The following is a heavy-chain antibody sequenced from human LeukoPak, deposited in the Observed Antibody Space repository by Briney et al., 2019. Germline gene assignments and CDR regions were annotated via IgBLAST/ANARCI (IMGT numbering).Heavy chain of an antibody. J-gene: IGHJ5*02. CDR3: ARPGPYDFWLWFDH. D-gene: IGHD3-3*01. CDR1: GGSFSGYY. Sequence: SETLSLTCAVYGGSFSGYYWSWIRQPPGKGPEWIGEINHSGSTNYNPSLKSRVTISVDTSKNQFSLKLSSVTAADTAVYYCARPGPYDFWLWFDHWGQGTLVTVSS. CDR2: INHSGST. V-gene: IGHV4-34*01.